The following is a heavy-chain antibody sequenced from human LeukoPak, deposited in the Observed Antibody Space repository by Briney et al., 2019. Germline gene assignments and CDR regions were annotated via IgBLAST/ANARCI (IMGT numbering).Heavy chain of an antibody. CDR1: GFTVSDTY. CDR2: MYGGGST. Sequence: GGSLRLSCAASGFTVSDTYMTWVRQAPGKGLEWVSLMYGGGSTYYADSVKGRFVISRDSPTNTLYLQMNSLRAEDTAVYYCARGHGAYSSVPYRYYGMDVWGQGTTVAVSS. J-gene: IGHJ6*02. D-gene: IGHD3-22*01. V-gene: IGHV3-66*01. CDR3: ARGHGAYSSVPYRYYGMDV.